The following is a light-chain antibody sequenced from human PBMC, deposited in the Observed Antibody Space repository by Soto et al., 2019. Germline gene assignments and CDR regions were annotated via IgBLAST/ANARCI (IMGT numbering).Light chain of an antibody. Sequence: EIVMTQSPATLSVSPGEGATLSCRASQSVSSKLAWYQQKPGQAPRLLIYGASTRATGIPARFSGSGSGTEFTLIISSLQSEDFATYYCQQTFNFPHTFGPGTKVEIK. CDR1: QSVSSK. J-gene: IGKJ1*01. V-gene: IGKV3-15*01. CDR2: GAS. CDR3: QQTFNFPHT.